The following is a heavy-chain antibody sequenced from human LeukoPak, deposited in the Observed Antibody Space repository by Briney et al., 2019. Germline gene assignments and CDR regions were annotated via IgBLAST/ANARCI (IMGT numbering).Heavy chain of an antibody. Sequence: PSETLSLTCNVPGDSISRDGYYWRWIPQPPGKGLEWIGYIYYSGSTYYNPSLKSRVNISVHTSNNQSSLKLSSLTAADTAVYYCARDDGDYGFDYWGQGTLVTVSS. CDR2: IYYSGST. D-gene: IGHD4-17*01. J-gene: IGHJ4*02. V-gene: IGHV4-31*03. CDR1: GDSISRDGYY. CDR3: ARDDGDYGFDY.